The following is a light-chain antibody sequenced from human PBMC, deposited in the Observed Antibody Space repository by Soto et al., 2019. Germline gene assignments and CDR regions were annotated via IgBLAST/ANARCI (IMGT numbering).Light chain of an antibody. CDR3: QQYGTPPWT. J-gene: IGKJ1*01. Sequence: EVVLTQSPGTLSLSPGERGTLSCRASQSVTNNYLAWYQQKPGQAPRLLIHGASTRATGTPERFSGSGSGTDFSLIISRLEPEDFAVYYCQQYGTPPWTFGQGTKVEIK. V-gene: IGKV3-20*01. CDR1: QSVTNNY. CDR2: GAS.